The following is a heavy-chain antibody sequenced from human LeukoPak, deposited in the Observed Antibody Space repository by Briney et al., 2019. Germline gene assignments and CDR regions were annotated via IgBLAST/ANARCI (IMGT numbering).Heavy chain of an antibody. V-gene: IGHV3-23*01. CDR1: GFPFSSYA. CDR3: AKGPFHSSGYYYGGWFDP. D-gene: IGHD3-22*01. J-gene: IGHJ5*02. Sequence: GESLRLSCAASGFPFSSYAMSWVRQAPGKGLEWVSAISGSGDSTYYADSVKGRFTISRDNSKNTLYLQMNSLRAEDTALYYCAKGPFHSSGYYYGGWFDPWGQGTLVTVSS. CDR2: ISGSGDST.